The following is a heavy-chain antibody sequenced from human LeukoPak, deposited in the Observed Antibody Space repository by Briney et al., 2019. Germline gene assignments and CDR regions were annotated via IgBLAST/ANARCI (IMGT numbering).Heavy chain of an antibody. J-gene: IGHJ4*02. V-gene: IGHV4-59*01. CDR1: GGSISTDY. CDR2: IYNSGSP. Sequence: SETLSLTCSVSGGSISTDYWCWIRQTPGKGLEEIGYIYNSGSPNYNPSLEGRVTMSIDTSKNHFSLKLSSVTAADTAVYYCTRGRYYEPIDSWGQGTLVTVSS. CDR3: TRGRYYEPIDS. D-gene: IGHD3-3*01.